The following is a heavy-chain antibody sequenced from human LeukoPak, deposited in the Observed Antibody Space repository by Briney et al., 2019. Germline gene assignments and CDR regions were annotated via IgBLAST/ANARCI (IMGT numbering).Heavy chain of an antibody. Sequence: RSSETLSLTCTVSGYSISSGFYWGWIRQPPGKGLEWLAAIYQSGSTYYNPSLKSRVTISVDTSKNQFSLKLNSVTAADTALYYCARGPGSSWFPFDYWGQGTLVTVSS. D-gene: IGHD6-13*01. CDR1: GYSISSGFY. CDR3: ARGPGSSWFPFDY. J-gene: IGHJ4*02. CDR2: IYQSGST. V-gene: IGHV4-38-2*02.